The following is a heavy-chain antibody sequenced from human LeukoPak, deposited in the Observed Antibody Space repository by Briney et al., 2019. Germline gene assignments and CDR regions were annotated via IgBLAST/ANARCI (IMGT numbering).Heavy chain of an antibody. CDR1: GGSISSGDYY. D-gene: IGHD3-16*01. J-gene: IGHJ4*02. CDR2: IYYSGST. V-gene: IGHV4-30-4*01. Sequence: SETLSLTCTVSGGSISSGDYYWSWIRQPPGKGLEWIGYIYYSGSTYYNPSLKSRVTISVDTSKNQFSLKLSSVTAADTAVYYCARGSDWTGGIDYWGQGTLVTVSS. CDR3: ARGSDWTGGIDY.